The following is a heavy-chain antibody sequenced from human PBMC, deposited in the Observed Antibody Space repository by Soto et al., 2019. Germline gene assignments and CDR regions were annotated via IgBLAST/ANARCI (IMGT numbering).Heavy chain of an antibody. D-gene: IGHD3-3*01. CDR1: GFSFSSYG. CDR2: ISYDGSNK. CDR3: AKWVTIFGVVNYGMDV. J-gene: IGHJ6*02. V-gene: IGHV3-30*18. Sequence: QVQLVESGGGVVQPGRSLRLSCAATGFSFSSYGMHWVRQAPGKGLEWVAVISYDGSNKYYADSVKGRFTISRDNSKNTPYLQMNSLRAEDTAVYYCAKWVTIFGVVNYGMDVWGQGTTVTVSS.